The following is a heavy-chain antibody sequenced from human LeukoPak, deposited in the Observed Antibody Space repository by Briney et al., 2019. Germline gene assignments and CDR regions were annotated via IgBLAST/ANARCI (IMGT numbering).Heavy chain of an antibody. CDR1: GFTFSSYD. CDR3: VRSGRAGVGGMDF. Sequence: GGSLRLSCAASGFTFSSYDMHWVRHATRKGLDWVSAINTAGDTYYPGSVKGRFTISRENAKNSLYLQMNSLRAGDTAVYYCVRSGRAGVGGMDFWGQGTTVTVSS. CDR2: INTAGDT. J-gene: IGHJ6*02. D-gene: IGHD7-27*01. V-gene: IGHV3-13*01.